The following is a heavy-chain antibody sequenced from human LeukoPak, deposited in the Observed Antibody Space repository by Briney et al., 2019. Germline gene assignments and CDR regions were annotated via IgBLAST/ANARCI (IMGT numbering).Heavy chain of an antibody. Sequence: PGRSLRLSCAASGFTFDDYAMHWVRQAPGKGLEWVSGISWNSGSIGYADSVKGRFTISRDNAKNSLYLQMNSLRAEDTALYYCATNYPTTFSWGQGTLVTVSS. CDR1: GFTFDDYA. D-gene: IGHD1-26*01. V-gene: IGHV3-9*01. J-gene: IGHJ4*02. CDR3: ATNYPTTFS. CDR2: ISWNSGSI.